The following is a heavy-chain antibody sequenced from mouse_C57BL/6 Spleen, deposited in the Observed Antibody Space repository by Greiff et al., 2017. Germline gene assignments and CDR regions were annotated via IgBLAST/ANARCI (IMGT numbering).Heavy chain of an antibody. Sequence: VQLQQSGPELVKPGASVKISCKASGYAFSSSWMNWVKQRPGKGLEWIGRIYPGDGGTNYNGKFKGKATLTADKSSSTAYMQLSSLTSEDAAVYFCARSTTVPFAYWGQGTLVTVSA. D-gene: IGHD1-1*01. V-gene: IGHV1-82*01. J-gene: IGHJ3*01. CDR3: ARSTTVPFAY. CDR2: IYPGDGGT. CDR1: GYAFSSSW.